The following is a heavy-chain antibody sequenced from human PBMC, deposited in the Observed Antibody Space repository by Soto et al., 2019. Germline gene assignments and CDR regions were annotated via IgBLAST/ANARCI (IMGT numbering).Heavy chain of an antibody. CDR2: IYYSGST. V-gene: IGHV4-39*01. CDR3: ARRGYCSGGSCYRRYYFDY. D-gene: IGHD2-15*01. J-gene: IGHJ4*02. Sequence: QLQLQESGPGLVKPSETLSLTCTVSGGSISSSSYYWGWIRQPPGKGLEWIGSIYYSGSTYYNPSLKSRVTISVDTSKNQFFLKLSSVTAADTAVYYCARRGYCSGGSCYRRYYFDYWGQGTLVTVSS. CDR1: GGSISSSSYY.